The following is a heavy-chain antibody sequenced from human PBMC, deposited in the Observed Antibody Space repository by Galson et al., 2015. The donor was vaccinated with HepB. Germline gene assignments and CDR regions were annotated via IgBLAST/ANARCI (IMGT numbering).Heavy chain of an antibody. CDR1: GFTFSSYS. V-gene: IGHV3-21*01. CDR3: ARVFNDCSSTSCYPTYYYYYYMDV. Sequence: LRLSCAASGFTFSSYSMNWVRQAPGKGLEWVSSISSSSSYIYYADSVKGRFTISRDNAKNSLYLQMNSLRAEDTAVYYCARVFNDCSSTSCYPTYYYYYYMDVWGKGTTVTVSS. D-gene: IGHD2-2*01. CDR2: ISSSSSYI. J-gene: IGHJ6*03.